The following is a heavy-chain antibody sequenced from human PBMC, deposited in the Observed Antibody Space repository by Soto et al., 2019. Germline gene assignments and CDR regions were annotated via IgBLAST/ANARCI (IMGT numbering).Heavy chain of an antibody. D-gene: IGHD3-3*01. J-gene: IGHJ4*02. Sequence: GASLKVSCKSSGYPFTSYAIHWVRQAPGQRLEWMGWINAGNGNTKYSQKFQGRVTITRDTSASTAYMELSSLRSEDTAVYYCARVVNTYYDFWSGYPAFDYWGQGTLVTVSS. V-gene: IGHV1-3*01. CDR3: ARVVNTYYDFWSGYPAFDY. CDR2: INAGNGNT. CDR1: GYPFTSYA.